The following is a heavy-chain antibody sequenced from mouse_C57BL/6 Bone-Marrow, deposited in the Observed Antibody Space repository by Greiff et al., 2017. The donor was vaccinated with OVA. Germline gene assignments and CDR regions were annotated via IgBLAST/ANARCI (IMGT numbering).Heavy chain of an antibody. CDR1: GFTFSDYG. J-gene: IGHJ2*01. Sequence: EVMLVESGGGLVEPGGSLKLSCAASGFTFSDYGMHWVRQAPEKGLEWVAYISSGSSTIYYADTVKGRFTISRDNAKNTLFLQMTSLRSEDTAMYYCARSYGNYVGNFDYWGQGTTLTVSS. V-gene: IGHV5-17*01. CDR3: ARSYGNYVGNFDY. CDR2: ISSGSSTI. D-gene: IGHD2-1*01.